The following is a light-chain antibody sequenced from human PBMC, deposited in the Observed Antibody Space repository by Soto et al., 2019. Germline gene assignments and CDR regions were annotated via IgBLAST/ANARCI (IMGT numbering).Light chain of an antibody. Sequence: QSVLTQPPSASGTPGQRVTISCSGSSSNIGSNTVYWYQQLPGTAPELLIYSNNQRPSGVPDRFSGSKSGTSASLAISGLLSEDEADYYCAAWDDSPNGVVFGGGTKLTVL. V-gene: IGLV1-44*01. CDR2: SNN. CDR1: SSNIGSNT. CDR3: AAWDDSPNGVV. J-gene: IGLJ2*01.